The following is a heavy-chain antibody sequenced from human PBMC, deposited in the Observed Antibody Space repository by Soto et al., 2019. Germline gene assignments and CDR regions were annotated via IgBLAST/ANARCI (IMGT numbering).Heavy chain of an antibody. D-gene: IGHD2-2*01. J-gene: IGHJ5*02. V-gene: IGHV3-33*01. Sequence: GGSLRLSCASSGFPFSSYGMHWVRQATGKGLEWVAVIWYDGSNKYYADSVKGRFTISRDNSKNTLYLQMNSLRAEDTAMYYCARDKLQGFVVPAAINWFDPWGQGTLVTVSS. CDR3: ARDKLQGFVVPAAINWFDP. CDR1: GFPFSSYG. CDR2: IWYDGSNK.